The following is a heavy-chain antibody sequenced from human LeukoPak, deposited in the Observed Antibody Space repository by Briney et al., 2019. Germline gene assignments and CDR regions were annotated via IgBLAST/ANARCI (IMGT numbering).Heavy chain of an antibody. CDR1: GGSISSHY. Sequence: SETLSLTCTVSGGSISSHYWSWIRQPPGKGLEWIGEINHSGSTNYNPSLKSRVTISVDTSKNQFSLKLSSVTAADTAVYYCARHREYCSGGSCYSTFDYWGQGTLVTVSS. CDR2: INHSGST. CDR3: ARHREYCSGGSCYSTFDY. D-gene: IGHD2-15*01. J-gene: IGHJ4*02. V-gene: IGHV4-34*01.